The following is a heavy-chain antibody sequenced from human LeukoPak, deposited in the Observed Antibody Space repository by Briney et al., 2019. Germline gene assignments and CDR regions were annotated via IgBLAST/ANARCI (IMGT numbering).Heavy chain of an antibody. D-gene: IGHD3-22*01. CDR2: ISGSGGST. Sequence: GGSLRLSCAASGFTFSSYAMSWVRQAPGKGLEWVSAISGSGGSTYYADSVKGRFTISRDNSKNTLYLQMNSLRAEDTAVYYCASSEGTSSGPAELDYWGQGTLVTVSS. CDR3: ASSEGTSSGPAELDY. CDR1: GFTFSSYA. J-gene: IGHJ4*02. V-gene: IGHV3-23*01.